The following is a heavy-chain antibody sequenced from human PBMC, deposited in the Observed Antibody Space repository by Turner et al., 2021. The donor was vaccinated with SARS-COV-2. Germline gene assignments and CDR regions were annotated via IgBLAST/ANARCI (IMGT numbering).Heavy chain of an antibody. CDR3: AKDLERWEVLLTADYYGMDV. V-gene: IGHV3-30*18. CDR1: GFTFSSYG. CDR2: ISYDGSNK. Sequence: QVQLVESGGGVVQPGRSLRLSCAASGFTFSSYGMHWVRQAPGKGLEWVAFISYDGSNKFYADSVKGRFTISRDNSKNTLYRQMTSLRAEDTSVYYCAKDLERWEVLLTADYYGMDVWGQGTTVTVSS. J-gene: IGHJ6*02. D-gene: IGHD1-26*01.